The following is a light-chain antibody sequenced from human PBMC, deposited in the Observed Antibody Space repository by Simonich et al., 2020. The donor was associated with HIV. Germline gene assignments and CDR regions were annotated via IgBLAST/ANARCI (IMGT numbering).Light chain of an antibody. Sequence: DIQMTQSPSAMSASVGDRVTITCRASQGISNFLAWYQQKPGKAPKLLLYAASRLESVVPSRFSGSGSVTDFTLTISSLQPEDFATYYCQQANSFPVFGPGTKVDIK. CDR2: AAS. CDR1: QGISNF. J-gene: IGKJ3*01. V-gene: IGKV1-12*01. CDR3: QQANSFPV.